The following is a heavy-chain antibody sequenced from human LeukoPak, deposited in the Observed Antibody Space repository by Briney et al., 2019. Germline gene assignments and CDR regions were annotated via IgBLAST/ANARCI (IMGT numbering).Heavy chain of an antibody. CDR2: IIPIFGTA. D-gene: IGHD3-9*01. J-gene: IGHJ5*02. CDR3: ARDGARYYDILTGLNWFDP. CDR1: GGTFSIYA. V-gene: IGHV1-69*13. Sequence: GASVNVSCTASGGTFSIYAISWVRQAPGQGLEWMGGIIPIFGTANYAQKFQGRVTITADESTSTAYMELSSLRSEDTAVYYCARDGARYYDILTGLNWFDPWGQGTLVTVSS.